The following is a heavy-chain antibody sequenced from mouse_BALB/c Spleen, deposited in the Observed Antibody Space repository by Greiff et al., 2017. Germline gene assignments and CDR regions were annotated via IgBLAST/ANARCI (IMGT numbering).Heavy chain of an antibody. CDR3: ASRLLTGTFAY. D-gene: IGHD4-1*01. V-gene: IGHV3-1*02. CDR1: GYSITSGYS. Sequence: EVQLQESGPDLVKPSQSLSLTCTVTGYSITSGYSWPWIRQFPGNKLEWMGYIHYSGSTNYNPSLKSRISITRDTSKNQFFLQLNSVTTEDTATYYCASRLLTGTFAYWGQGTLVTVSA. J-gene: IGHJ3*01. CDR2: IHYSGST.